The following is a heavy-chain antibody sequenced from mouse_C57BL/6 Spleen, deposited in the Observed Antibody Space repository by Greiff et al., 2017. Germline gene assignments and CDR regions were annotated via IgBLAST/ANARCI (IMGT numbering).Heavy chain of an antibody. D-gene: IGHD1-1*01. CDR3: TTVRGNSYYFDY. Sequence: VQLQQSGAELVRPGASVKLSCTASGFNIQDSYMHWVKQRPEQALEWIGRIDPVDGDTESAPKFQGKDTMTADTSSNTAAVQLSSRTSEDTAVYYCTTVRGNSYYFDYWGQGTTLT. CDR1: GFNIQDSY. J-gene: IGHJ2*01. V-gene: IGHV14-1*01. CDR2: IDPVDGDT.